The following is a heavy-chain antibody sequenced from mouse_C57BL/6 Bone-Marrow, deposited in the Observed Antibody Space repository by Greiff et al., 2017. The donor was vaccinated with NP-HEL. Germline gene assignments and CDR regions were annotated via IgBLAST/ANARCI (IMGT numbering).Heavy chain of an antibody. J-gene: IGHJ3*01. Sequence: EVKLVESGGGLVKPGGSLKLSCAASGFTFSSYAMSWVRQTPEKRLEWVATISDGGSYTYYPDNVKGRFTISRDNAKNNLYLQMSHLKSEDTAMYYCARPCYYGSSPWFAYWGQGTLVTVSA. CDR3: ARPCYYGSSPWFAY. D-gene: IGHD1-1*01. V-gene: IGHV5-4*03. CDR2: ISDGGSYT. CDR1: GFTFSSYA.